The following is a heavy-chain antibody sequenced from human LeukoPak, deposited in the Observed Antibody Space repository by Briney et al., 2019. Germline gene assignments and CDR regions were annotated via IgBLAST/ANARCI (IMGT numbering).Heavy chain of an antibody. D-gene: IGHD2-21*02. CDR1: GFTFSSYA. J-gene: IGHJ4*02. CDR3: AKDKVVVVTAIPSY. Sequence: GGSLRLSCAASGFTFSSYAMSWVRQAPGKGMEWVSAISGSGGSTHYADSVKGRFTISGDNSKNTLYLQMNSLRAEDTAVYYCAKDKVVVVTAIPSYWGQGTLVTVSS. V-gene: IGHV3-23*01. CDR2: ISGSGGST.